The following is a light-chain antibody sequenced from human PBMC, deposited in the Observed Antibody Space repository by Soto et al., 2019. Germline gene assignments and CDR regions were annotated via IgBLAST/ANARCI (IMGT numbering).Light chain of an antibody. J-gene: IGKJ2*01. CDR3: QQYSSYYT. CDR2: KAS. V-gene: IGKV1-5*03. Sequence: DIQMTQSPSTLSASRGNRVTITCRASQSISNLLAWYQQKPWQPPKLLIYKASTLQSGVPSRLSGSGSGTEFTLTIRSLQPDDFATYYCQQYSSYYTFGQGTRLEI. CDR1: QSISNL.